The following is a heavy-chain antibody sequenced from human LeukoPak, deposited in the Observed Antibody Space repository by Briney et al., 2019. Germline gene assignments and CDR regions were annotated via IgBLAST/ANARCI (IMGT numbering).Heavy chain of an antibody. CDR1: GGSISSRSYY. CDR2: IYYSGGT. D-gene: IGHD1-26*01. Sequence: SETLSLTCTVSGGSISSRSYYWGWIRQPPGKGLEWIGSIYYSGGTYYNPSLKSRVTMSVDTSKNQFSLKLSSVTAADTAVYYCARSGQKVGATELDYWGQGTLVTVSS. V-gene: IGHV4-39*07. J-gene: IGHJ4*02. CDR3: ARSGQKVGATELDY.